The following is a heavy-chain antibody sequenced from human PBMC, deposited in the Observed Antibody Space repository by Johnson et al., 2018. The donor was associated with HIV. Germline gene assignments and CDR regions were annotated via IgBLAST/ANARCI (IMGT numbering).Heavy chain of an antibody. CDR1: GFTFDDYG. D-gene: IGHD6-13*01. Sequence: VQLVESGGGVVRPGGSLRLSCAAAGFTFDDYGMSWVRQAPGKGLEWVSGINWNGGRTGYVDSMKGRFTISRDNSKNTLYLQMNSLRAEDTAVYYCAKVSSQSSSWYDAFDIWGQGTMVTVSS. V-gene: IGHV3-20*04. J-gene: IGHJ3*02. CDR3: AKVSSQSSSWYDAFDI. CDR2: INWNGGRT.